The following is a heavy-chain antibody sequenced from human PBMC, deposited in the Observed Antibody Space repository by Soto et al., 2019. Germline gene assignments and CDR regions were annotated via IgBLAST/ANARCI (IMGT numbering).Heavy chain of an antibody. Sequence: QVQLQESRPGLVKPSAALSLTCTVSGGSVSSANYCWGWIRQHPGKRLEWIGSIYYSGNTNYNPSHNTRVTISRDTSKNQFPLRLSAVTAADTAVYDCARVSWIYYNVYYFDYRGQGTLVTVSS. CDR1: GGSVSSANYC. CDR3: ARVSWIYYNVYYFDY. V-gene: IGHV4-61*01. J-gene: IGHJ4*02. CDR2: IYYSGNT. D-gene: IGHD3-10*01.